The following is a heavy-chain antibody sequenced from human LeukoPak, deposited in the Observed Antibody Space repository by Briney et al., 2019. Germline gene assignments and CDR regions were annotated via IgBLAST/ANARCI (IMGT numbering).Heavy chain of an antibody. D-gene: IGHD2-15*01. V-gene: IGHV4-31*01. Sequence: SQTLSLTCTVSGGSISSGGYYWSWIRQHPWKGLEWIGYIYYSGSTYYNPSLKSLVTISVDTSKTQFSLKLRSVTAAATAVYYCARQGSVAATRGFFDYWGQGTLVTVSS. J-gene: IGHJ4*02. CDR2: IYYSGST. CDR3: ARQGSVAATRGFFDY. CDR1: GGSISSGGYY.